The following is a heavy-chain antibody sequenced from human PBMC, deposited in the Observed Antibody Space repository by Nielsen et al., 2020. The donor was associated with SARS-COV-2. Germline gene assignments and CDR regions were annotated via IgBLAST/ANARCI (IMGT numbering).Heavy chain of an antibody. CDR2: ISSDSTYT. J-gene: IGHJ4*02. CDR1: GFVFSSYS. D-gene: IGHD1-26*01. CDR3: ARTPGAYFDY. V-gene: IGHV3-21*01. Sequence: GESLKISCAASGFVFSSYSMTWVRQAPGKGLEWVSSISSDSTYTYSADSVKGRFTISRDNAKNSLYLQMNSLRAEDTAVYYCARTPGAYFDYWGQGTLVTVSS.